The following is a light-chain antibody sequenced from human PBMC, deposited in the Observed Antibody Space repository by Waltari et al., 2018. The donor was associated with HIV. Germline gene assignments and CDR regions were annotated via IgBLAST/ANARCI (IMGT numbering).Light chain of an antibody. CDR3: HQYFNTPLT. CDR2: WAS. V-gene: IGKV4-1*01. CDR1: QSVFYSSNNKDY. Sequence: IVMTQSPDSLSVSLGGRATINCTSSQSVFYSSNNKDYLAWYQVRPGQLPNLLIYWASTRESGVPDRFSGSGSATNFTLTITSLHAEDVATYYCHQYFNTPLTFGGGTTVEI. J-gene: IGKJ4*01.